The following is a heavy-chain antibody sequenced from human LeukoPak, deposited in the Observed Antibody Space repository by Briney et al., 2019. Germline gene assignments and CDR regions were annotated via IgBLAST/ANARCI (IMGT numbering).Heavy chain of an antibody. CDR2: IIPIFGTA. V-gene: IGHV1-69*01. J-gene: IGHJ4*02. Sequence: VKVSCKASGGTFSSYAISWVRQAPGQGLEWMGGIIPIFGTANYAQKFQGRVTITADESTSTAYMELSSLRSEDTAVYYCARDTSNYYDSSGYYPYFDYWGQGTLVTVSS. D-gene: IGHD3-22*01. CDR1: GGTFSSYA. CDR3: ARDTSNYYDSSGYYPYFDY.